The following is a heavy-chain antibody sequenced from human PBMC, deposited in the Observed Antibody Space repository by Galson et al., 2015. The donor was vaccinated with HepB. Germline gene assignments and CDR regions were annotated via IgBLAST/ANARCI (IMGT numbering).Heavy chain of an antibody. CDR1: GYTFTGYY. D-gene: IGHD1-26*01. J-gene: IGHJ4*02. Sequence: SVKVSCKASGYTFTGYYMHWVRQAPGQGLEWMGWINPNSGGTNYAQKFQGWVTMTRDTSISTAYMELSSLRSEDTAVYYCASRAGSGSYSSLDYWGQGTLVTVSS. CDR2: INPNSGGT. V-gene: IGHV1-2*04. CDR3: ASRAGSGSYSSLDY.